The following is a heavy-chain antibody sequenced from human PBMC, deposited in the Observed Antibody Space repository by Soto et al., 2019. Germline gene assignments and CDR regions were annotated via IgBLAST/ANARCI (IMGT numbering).Heavy chain of an antibody. CDR2: IYYSGST. J-gene: IGHJ4*02. CDR1: GGSISSSSYY. D-gene: IGHD3-22*01. CDR3: ARHAYYYDS. Sequence: PSGTLSLTCTVSGGSISSSSYYWGWIRQPPGKGLEWIGSIYYSGSTYYNPSLKSRVTISVDTSKNQFSLKLSSVTAADTAVYYCARHAYYYDSWGQGTLVTVSS. V-gene: IGHV4-39*01.